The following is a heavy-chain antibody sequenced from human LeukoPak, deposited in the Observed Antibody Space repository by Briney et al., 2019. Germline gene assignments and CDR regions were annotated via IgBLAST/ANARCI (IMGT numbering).Heavy chain of an antibody. Sequence: SETLSLTCTVSGGSVSSGGYYWSWIRQHPGKGLEWIGYIYYSGSTYYNPSLKSRVTISVDTSKNQFSLKLSSVTAADTAVYYCARTSGTMIVVVDAFDIWGQGTMVTVSS. CDR2: IYYSGST. J-gene: IGHJ3*02. V-gene: IGHV4-31*03. CDR1: GGSVSSGGYY. D-gene: IGHD3-22*01. CDR3: ARTSGTMIVVVDAFDI.